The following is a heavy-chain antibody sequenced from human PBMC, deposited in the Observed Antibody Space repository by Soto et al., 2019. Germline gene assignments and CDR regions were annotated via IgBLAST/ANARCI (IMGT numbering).Heavy chain of an antibody. V-gene: IGHV4-31*03. Sequence: SETLSLTCTVSGGSISSGGYYWSWIRQHPGKGLEWIGYIYYSGSTYYNPSLKSRVTISVDTSKNQFSLKLSSVPAADTSVYCCARDRLRDYGDPETVYYYYYGMDVWGQGTTVTVSS. J-gene: IGHJ6*02. CDR3: ARDRLRDYGDPETVYYYYYGMDV. CDR2: IYYSGST. D-gene: IGHD4-17*01. CDR1: GGSISSGGYY.